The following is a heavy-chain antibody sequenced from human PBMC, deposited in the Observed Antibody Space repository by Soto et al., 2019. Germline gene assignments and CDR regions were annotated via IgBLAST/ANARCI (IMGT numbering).Heavy chain of an antibody. Sequence: QVQLVQSGAEVKKPGSSVKVSCKASGGTFSSYTISWVRQAPGQGLEWMGRIIPILGIANYAQKFQGRVTVTASKTAGTANMELSSLRSEDTAVYHCARGRASYSGYDYYSGGLDIWGQGTTVTVSS. D-gene: IGHD5-12*01. CDR1: GGTFSSYT. CDR2: IIPILGIA. CDR3: ARGRASYSGYDYYSGGLDI. J-gene: IGHJ6*02. V-gene: IGHV1-69*02.